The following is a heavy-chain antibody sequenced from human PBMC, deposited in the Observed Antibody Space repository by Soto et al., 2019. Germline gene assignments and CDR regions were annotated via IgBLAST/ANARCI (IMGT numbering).Heavy chain of an antibody. CDR2: ISGSGGTT. D-gene: IGHD3-10*01. CDR1: GFTFSSYA. CDR3: AKHIYGSGTYAPDY. Sequence: GSLRLSCAASGFTFSSYAMSWVRQAPGKGLEWLSSISGSGGTTYNADSVKGRFTISRDNSKNTLYFQMRSLRPGDTAIYYCAKHIYGSGTYAPDYWGQGTLVTVSS. V-gene: IGHV3-23*01. J-gene: IGHJ4*02.